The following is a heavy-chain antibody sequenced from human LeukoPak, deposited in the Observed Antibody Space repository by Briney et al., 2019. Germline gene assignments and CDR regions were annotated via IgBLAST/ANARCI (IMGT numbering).Heavy chain of an antibody. CDR2: INSDGIST. Sequence: GGSLRLSRAASGFTSSNYWMHWVRQAPGKGLVWVSRINSDGISTGYADSVKGRFTVSRDNAKKTLYLQMNSLRAEDTAVYYCARDVGNFDYWGQGTLVTVSS. V-gene: IGHV3-74*01. CDR3: ARDVGNFDY. CDR1: GFTSSNYW. J-gene: IGHJ4*02.